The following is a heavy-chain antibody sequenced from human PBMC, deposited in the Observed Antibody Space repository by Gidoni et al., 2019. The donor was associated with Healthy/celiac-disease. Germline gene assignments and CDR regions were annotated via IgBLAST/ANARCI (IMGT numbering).Heavy chain of an antibody. CDR3: AKSPEMGSGRYVFDY. CDR2: ISYDGSNK. CDR1: GFTFSSYG. D-gene: IGHD3-16*01. J-gene: IGHJ4*02. V-gene: IGHV3-30*18. Sequence: QVQLVESGGGVVQPGRSLRLSCAASGFTFSSYGMHWVRQAPGKGLEWVAVISYDGSNKYYADSVKGRFTISRDNSKNTLYLQMNSLRAEDTAVYYCAKSPEMGSGRYVFDYWGQGTLVTVSA.